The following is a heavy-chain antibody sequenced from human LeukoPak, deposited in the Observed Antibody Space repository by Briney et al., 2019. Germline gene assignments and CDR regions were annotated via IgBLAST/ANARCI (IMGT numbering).Heavy chain of an antibody. J-gene: IGHJ4*02. CDR2: ISAYNGNT. V-gene: IGHV1-18*01. D-gene: IGHD2-2*01. CDR3: AREPYQLPPYYFDY. CDR1: GYTFTSHG. Sequence: ASVKVSCKASGYTFTSHGISWVRQAPGQGLEWMGWISAYNGNTNYAQKLQGRVTMTTDTSTSTAYMELRSLRSVDTAVYYCAREPYQLPPYYFDYWGQGTLVTVSS.